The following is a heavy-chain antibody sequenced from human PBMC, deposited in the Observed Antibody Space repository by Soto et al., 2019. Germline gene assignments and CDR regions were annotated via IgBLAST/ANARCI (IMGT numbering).Heavy chain of an antibody. CDR3: ASLARDQRDVYYYYYYMDV. CDR1: GGSISSYY. J-gene: IGHJ6*03. V-gene: IGHV4-59*08. CDR2: IYYSGST. Sequence: SETLSLTCTVSGGSISSYYWSWIRQPPGKGLEWIGYIYYSGSTNYNPSLKSRVTISVDTSKNQFSLKLSSVTAADTAVYYCASLARDQRDVYYYYYYMDVWGKGTTVTVSS.